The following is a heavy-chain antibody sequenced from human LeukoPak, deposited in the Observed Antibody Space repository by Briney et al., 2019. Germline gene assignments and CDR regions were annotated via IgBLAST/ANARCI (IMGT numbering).Heavy chain of an antibody. D-gene: IGHD5-24*01. J-gene: IGHJ4*02. CDR2: IHRGGGSI. CDR1: GFTFSNYA. CDR3: AKDQTGDGYNSI. Sequence: GGSLRLSCAASGFTFSNYAMSWLRQAPGKGLEWVSIIHRGGGSIYYADSVKGRFTIPRDDSRNTLYLQMNSLRAADTAVYYCAKDQTGDGYNSIWGQGTLVTVSS. V-gene: IGHV3-23*01.